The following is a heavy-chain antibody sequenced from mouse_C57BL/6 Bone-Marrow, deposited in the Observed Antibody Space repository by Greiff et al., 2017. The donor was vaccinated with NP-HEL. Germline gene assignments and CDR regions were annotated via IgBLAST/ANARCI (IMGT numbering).Heavy chain of an antibody. CDR2: INYDGSST. D-gene: IGHD1-1*01. CDR1: GFTFSDYY. V-gene: IGHV5-16*01. Sequence: DVMLVESEGGLVQPGSSMKLSCTASGFTFSDYYMAWVRQVPEKGLEWVANINYDGSSTYYLDSLKSRFIISRDNAKNILYLQMSSLKSEDTATYYCARDDRGSRFAYWGQGTLVTVSA. J-gene: IGHJ3*01. CDR3: ARDDRGSRFAY.